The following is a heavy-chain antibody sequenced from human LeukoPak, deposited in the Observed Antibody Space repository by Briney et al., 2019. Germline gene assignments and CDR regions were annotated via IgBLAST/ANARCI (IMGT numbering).Heavy chain of an antibody. CDR1: GFTFSSYW. J-gene: IGHJ4*02. D-gene: IGHD6-13*01. CDR3: ARLAAAGPRRPFDY. CDR2: INHSGST. V-gene: IGHV4-34*01. Sequence: GSLRLSCAASGFTFSSYWMHWIRQPPGKGLEWIGEINHSGSTNYNPSLKSRVTISVDTSKNQFSLKLSSVTAADTAVYYCARLAAAGPRRPFDYWGQGTLVTVSS.